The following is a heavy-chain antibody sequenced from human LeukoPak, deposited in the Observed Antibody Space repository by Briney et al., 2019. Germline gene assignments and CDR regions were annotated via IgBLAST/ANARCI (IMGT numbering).Heavy chain of an antibody. CDR2: IDPSDSYT. CDR1: GYSFTTYW. V-gene: IGHV5-10-1*01. Sequence: GESLRIPCKVSGYSFTTYWTSWVRQMPGKGLEWMGRIDPSDSYTDYAPSFQGHVTISAVRSLSTAYLQWYSLKASDTAMYYCARQDFWGQGTLVTVSS. J-gene: IGHJ4*02. CDR3: ARQDF.